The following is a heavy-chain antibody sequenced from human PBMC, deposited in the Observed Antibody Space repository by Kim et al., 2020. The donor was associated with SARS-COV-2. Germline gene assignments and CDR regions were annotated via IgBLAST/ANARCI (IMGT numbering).Heavy chain of an antibody. CDR2: N. Sequence: NHNHTSLNSRATISVDTSKNQFSLRLRSVTAADTAVYYCARDGQWLPPDYWGQGTLVTVSS. J-gene: IGHJ4*02. D-gene: IGHD6-19*01. CDR3: ARDGQWLPPDY. V-gene: IGHV4-34*04.